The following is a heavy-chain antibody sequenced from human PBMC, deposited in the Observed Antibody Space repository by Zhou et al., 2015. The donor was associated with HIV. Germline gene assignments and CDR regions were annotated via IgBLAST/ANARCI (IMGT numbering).Heavy chain of an antibody. CDR3: ARDGGYCGGDCYPLDY. CDR1: GETVINDA. D-gene: IGHD2-21*02. J-gene: IGHJ4*02. Sequence: QVLLVQSGAEVKKPGSSVRVSCKASGETVINDAVSWVRQAPGQGLEWMGGLMPVLSITNYARKFRGRITITADESTRTMYMGLTSLTSEDTAVYYCARDGGYCGGDCYPLDYWGQGTLVTVSS. V-gene: IGHV1-69*01. CDR2: LMPVLSIT.